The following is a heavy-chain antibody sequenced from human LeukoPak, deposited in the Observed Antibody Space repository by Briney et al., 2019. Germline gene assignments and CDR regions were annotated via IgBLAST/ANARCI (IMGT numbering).Heavy chain of an antibody. D-gene: IGHD3-10*01. Sequence: GGSLRLSCAASGFTFSDYYMSWIRQAPGKGLEWVSYISSSGSTIYYAGSVKGRFTISRDNAKNSLYLQMNSLRAEDTAVYYCARVGVLLWFGELGAFDPWGQGTLVTVSS. CDR3: ARVGVLLWFGELGAFDP. V-gene: IGHV3-11*01. CDR1: GFTFSDYY. J-gene: IGHJ5*02. CDR2: ISSSGSTI.